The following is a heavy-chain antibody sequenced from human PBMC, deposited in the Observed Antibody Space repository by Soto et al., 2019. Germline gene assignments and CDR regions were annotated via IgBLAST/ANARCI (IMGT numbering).Heavy chain of an antibody. D-gene: IGHD2-2*01. CDR3: WGVVVVSAATNNWFDP. Sequence: SETLSLTCAVSGGSFSGYYWTWIRQPPGTGLELIGEINHSGSTNYIPSLKSRVTISVDTSKNQFSLKLTSVTAEDTAVYYCWGVVVVSAATNNWFDPWGQGTLVTVSS. CDR2: INHSGST. CDR1: GGSFSGYY. J-gene: IGHJ5*02. V-gene: IGHV4-34*03.